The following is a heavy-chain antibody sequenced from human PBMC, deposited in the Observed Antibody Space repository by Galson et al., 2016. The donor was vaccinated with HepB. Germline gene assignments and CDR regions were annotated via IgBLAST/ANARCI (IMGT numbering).Heavy chain of an antibody. D-gene: IGHD3-10*01. CDR2: IYPDDSDT. CDR1: GYRFANYW. V-gene: IGHV5-51*01. J-gene: IGHJ4*02. CDR3: ARQHYGSESYDRHFDH. Sequence: QSGAEVKKPGESLKISCKGSGYRFANYWIAWVRQMPGKGLGWMGIIYPDDSDTTYGPSFQGQVTISADKSISTAYLEWSSLKASDTAMYYCARQHYGSESYDRHFDHWGRGTLVTVSS.